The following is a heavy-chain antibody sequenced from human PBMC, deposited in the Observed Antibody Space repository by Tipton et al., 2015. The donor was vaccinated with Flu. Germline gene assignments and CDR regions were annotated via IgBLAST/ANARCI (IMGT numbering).Heavy chain of an antibody. CDR2: VSRSGST. CDR1: GGYISYFY. CDR3: ARQDDSSGWYKTFAP. V-gene: IGHV4-59*08. J-gene: IGHJ5*02. Sequence: TLSLTCTVSGGYISYFYWGWIRQPPGKGLEWIGHVSRSGSTSLNPSLKSRVTISVDLSTNQFFLKLSSVTAADTAVYYCARQDDSSGWYKTFAPWGQGTLVTVSS. D-gene: IGHD6-19*01.